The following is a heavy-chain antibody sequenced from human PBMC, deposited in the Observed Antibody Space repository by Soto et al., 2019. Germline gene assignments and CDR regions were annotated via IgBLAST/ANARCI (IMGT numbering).Heavy chain of an antibody. V-gene: IGHV4-4*02. CDR2: IYHSGST. CDR1: GGSISSSNW. Sequence: PSETLSLTCAVSGGSISSSNWWSWVRQPPGKGLEWIGEIYHSGSTNYNPSLKSRVTISVDKSKNQFSLKRSSVTAADTAVYYCARSSGIAARPSDYWGQGTLVTVSS. D-gene: IGHD6-6*01. J-gene: IGHJ4*02. CDR3: ARSSGIAARPSDY.